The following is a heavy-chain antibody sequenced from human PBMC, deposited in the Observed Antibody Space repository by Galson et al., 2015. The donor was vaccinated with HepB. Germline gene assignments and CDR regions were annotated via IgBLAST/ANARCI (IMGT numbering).Heavy chain of an antibody. V-gene: IGHV3-30*18. CDR2: ISYDGSNK. D-gene: IGHD3-9*01. CDR3: AKEGRDTYYDILTGYYFDY. J-gene: IGHJ4*02. Sequence: LRLSCAASGFTFSSNGMHWVRQAPGKGLEWVAVISYDGSNKYYADSVKGRFTISRDNSKNTLHLQMNSLRAEDTAVYYCAKEGRDTYYDILTGYYFDYWGQGALVTVSS. CDR1: GFTFSSNG.